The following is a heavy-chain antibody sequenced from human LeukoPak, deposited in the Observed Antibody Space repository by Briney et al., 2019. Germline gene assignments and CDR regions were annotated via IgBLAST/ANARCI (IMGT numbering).Heavy chain of an antibody. Sequence: GGSLRLSCAASGFTLRSYGMTWVRQAPGKGLEWVSSISTLNTDIYYADSVKGRFTISRDNAKNSLYLQMNSLRADDTAVYYCARGRLVDQSSYLFDYWGQGTLVTVSS. J-gene: IGHJ4*02. CDR2: ISTLNTDI. CDR3: ARGRLVDQSSYLFDY. D-gene: IGHD2-8*02. V-gene: IGHV3-21*01. CDR1: GFTLRSYG.